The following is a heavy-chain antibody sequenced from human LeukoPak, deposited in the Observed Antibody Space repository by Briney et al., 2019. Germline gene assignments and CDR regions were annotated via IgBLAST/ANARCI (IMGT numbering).Heavy chain of an antibody. CDR2: IRSKAYGGTT. CDR1: GFTFGYYA. D-gene: IGHD3-3*01. CDR3: TRGTIFGVLMPDY. V-gene: IGHV3-49*03. Sequence: GGSLRLSCTASGFTFGYYAMSWFRQAPGRGLEWVGFIRSKAYGGTTEYAASVKGRFTISRDDSKSIAYLQMNSLKTEDTAVYYCTRGTIFGVLMPDYWGQGTLVTVSS. J-gene: IGHJ4*02.